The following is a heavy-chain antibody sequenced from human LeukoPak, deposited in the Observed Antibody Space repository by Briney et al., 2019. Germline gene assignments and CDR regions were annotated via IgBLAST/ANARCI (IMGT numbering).Heavy chain of an antibody. CDR1: GFTFSSYA. Sequence: GRSLRLSCAASGFTFSSYAMHWVRQAPGKGLEWVAVISYDGSNKYYADSVKGRFTISRDNSKNTLYLQMNSLRAEDTAVYYCASSPYTVTTPSFDYWGQGTLVTVPS. CDR2: ISYDGSNK. J-gene: IGHJ4*02. D-gene: IGHD4-17*01. CDR3: ASSPYTVTTPSFDY. V-gene: IGHV3-30-3*01.